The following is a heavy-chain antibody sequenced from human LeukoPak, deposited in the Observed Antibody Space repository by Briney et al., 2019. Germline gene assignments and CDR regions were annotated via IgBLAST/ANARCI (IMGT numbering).Heavy chain of an antibody. CDR1: GYIFPSYG. V-gene: IGHV1-2*02. D-gene: IGHD6-19*01. CDR2: INPNSGGT. CDR3: ARNIQEQWLVQGY. Sequence: ASVKVSCKGSGYIFPSYGLAWVRQAPGQGLEWMGWINPNSGGTNYAQKFQGRVTMTRDTSISTAYMEVSRLRSDDTATYYCARNIQEQWLVQGYWGQGTQVTVSS. J-gene: IGHJ4*02.